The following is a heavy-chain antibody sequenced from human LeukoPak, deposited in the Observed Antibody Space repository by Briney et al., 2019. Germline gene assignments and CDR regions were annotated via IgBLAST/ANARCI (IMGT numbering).Heavy chain of an antibody. J-gene: IGHJ4*02. D-gene: IGHD3-22*01. CDR2: IKSDGSKK. CDR1: GFTFSNYW. Sequence: TGGSLRLSCAASGFTFSNYWMTWVRQAPGKGLEWLANIKSDGSKKDYVDSMKGRFTISRDNAKNSLYLQMNSLRAEDTAVYYCARGSYDSSGYPATFDYWGQGTLVTVSS. V-gene: IGHV3-7*01. CDR3: ARGSYDSSGYPATFDY.